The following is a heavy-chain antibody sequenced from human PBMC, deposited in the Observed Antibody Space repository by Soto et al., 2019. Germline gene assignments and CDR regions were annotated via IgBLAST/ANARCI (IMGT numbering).Heavy chain of an antibody. CDR3: SKDGSYYDSPTESDY. Sequence: EVQVLESGGGLVQPGGSLRLSCAASGFTFSSYNMSWVRQSPGKGLEWVAAISGSGGNTYYAGSVKGRFTISRDNSKNTLYRQMNSLRAEDTAVSYCSKDGSYYDSPTESDYWGQGTLVTVSS. CDR1: GFTFSSYN. V-gene: IGHV3-23*01. D-gene: IGHD3-22*01. CDR2: ISGSGGNT. J-gene: IGHJ4*02.